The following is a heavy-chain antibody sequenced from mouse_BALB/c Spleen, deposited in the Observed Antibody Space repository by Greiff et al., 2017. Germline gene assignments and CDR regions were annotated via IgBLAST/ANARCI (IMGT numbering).Heavy chain of an antibody. D-gene: IGHD1-1*01. J-gene: IGHJ4*01. V-gene: IGHV3-2*02. CDR3: ARRLRYAMDY. Sequence: EVQLVESGPGLVKPSQSLSLTCTVTGYSITSDYAWNWIRQFPGNKLEWMGYISYSGSTSYNPSLKSRISITRDTSKNQFFLQLNSVTTEDTATYYCARRLRYAMDYWGQGTSVTVSS. CDR2: ISYSGST. CDR1: GYSITSDYA.